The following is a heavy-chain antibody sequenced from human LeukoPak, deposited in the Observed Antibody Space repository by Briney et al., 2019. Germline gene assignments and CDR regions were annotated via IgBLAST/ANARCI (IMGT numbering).Heavy chain of an antibody. CDR2: INPNSGGT. CDR3: ARVSHYGGNSHNYFDY. CDR1: GYTFTGYY. D-gene: IGHD4-23*01. J-gene: IGHJ4*02. V-gene: IGHV1-2*02. Sequence: ASVKVSCKASGYTFTGYYMHWVRQAPGQGLEWMGWINPNSGGTNYAQKFQGRVTMTRDTSISTAYMELSRLRSDDTAVYYCARVSHYGGNSHNYFDYWGQGALVTVSS.